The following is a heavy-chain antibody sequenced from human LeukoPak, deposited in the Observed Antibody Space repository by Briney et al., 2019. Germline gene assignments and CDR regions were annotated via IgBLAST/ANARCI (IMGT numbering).Heavy chain of an antibody. CDR1: GGSFSGYY. V-gene: IGHV4-34*01. Sequence: PSETLSLTCAVYGGSFSGYYWSWIRQPPGKGLEWIGEINHSGSTSYNPSLKSRVTISVDTSKNQFSLKLSSVTAADTAVYYCARGYYGSGSYYPRFDYWGQGTLVTVSS. CDR3: ARGYYGSGSYYPRFDY. D-gene: IGHD3-10*01. CDR2: INHSGST. J-gene: IGHJ4*02.